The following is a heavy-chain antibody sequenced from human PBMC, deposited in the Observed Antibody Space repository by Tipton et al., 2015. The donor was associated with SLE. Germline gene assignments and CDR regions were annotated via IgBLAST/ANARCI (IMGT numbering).Heavy chain of an antibody. Sequence: TLSLTCTVSGGSISSSSFYWGWIRQPPGRGLEWIGSIYYSGSASYFPSLKSRVTISVDTSKNQFSLQLSSVTAADTAVYFCSRYRTVGSYWYFDLWGQGTLVAVSS. CDR3: SRYRTVGSYWYFDL. CDR2: IYYSGSA. D-gene: IGHD1-26*01. CDR1: GGSISSSSFY. J-gene: IGHJ4*02. V-gene: IGHV4-39*07.